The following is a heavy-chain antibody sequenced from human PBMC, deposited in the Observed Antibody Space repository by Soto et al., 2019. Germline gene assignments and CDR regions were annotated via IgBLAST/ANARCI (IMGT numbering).Heavy chain of an antibody. Sequence: SETLSLTCTVSGGSISSYYWSWIRQPPGKGLEWIGYIYYSGSTNYNPSLKSRVTISVDTSKNQFSLKLSSVTAADTAVYYCARSVGYGDYVSYWFDPWGQGTLVTVSS. D-gene: IGHD4-17*01. CDR1: GGSISSYY. CDR2: IYYSGST. CDR3: ARSVGYGDYVSYWFDP. J-gene: IGHJ5*02. V-gene: IGHV4-59*01.